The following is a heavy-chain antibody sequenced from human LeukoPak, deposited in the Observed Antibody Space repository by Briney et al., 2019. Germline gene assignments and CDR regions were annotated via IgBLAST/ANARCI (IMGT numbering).Heavy chain of an antibody. J-gene: IGHJ6*02. CDR2: ISAYNSNT. D-gene: IGHD3-22*01. CDR1: GYTFTSYG. CDR3: AREYYYDSSGYKYYYYGMDV. Sequence: ASVKVSCKASGYTFTSYGISWVRQAPGQGLEWMGWISAYNSNTNYAQKFQGRVTMTTDTSTSTAYMELRSLRSDDTAVYYCAREYYYDSSGYKYYYYGMDVWGQGTTVTVSS. V-gene: IGHV1-18*01.